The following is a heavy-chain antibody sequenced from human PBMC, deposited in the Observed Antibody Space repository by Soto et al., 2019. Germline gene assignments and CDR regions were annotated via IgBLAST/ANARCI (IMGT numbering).Heavy chain of an antibody. CDR1: GGTFSGYA. J-gene: IGHJ6*02. Sequence: SVKVSCKASGGTFSGYAISWVRQAPGQGLEWMGGIIPIFGTANYAQKFQGRVTITADKSTSTAYMELSSLRSEDTAVYYCARAHYDFWSGYRYLYGMDVWGQGTTVTVSS. CDR2: IIPIFGTA. V-gene: IGHV1-69*06. D-gene: IGHD3-3*01. CDR3: ARAHYDFWSGYRYLYGMDV.